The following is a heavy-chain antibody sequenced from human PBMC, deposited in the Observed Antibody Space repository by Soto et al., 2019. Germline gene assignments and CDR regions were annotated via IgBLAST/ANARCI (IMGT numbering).Heavy chain of an antibody. CDR2: ISYDGSNK. Sequence: QVQLVESGGGVVQPGRSLRLSCAASGFTFSSYGMHWVRQAPGKGLEWVAVISYDGSNKYYADSVKGRFTISRDNSKNTQYLQMNSLRAEDTAVYYCAKVDYRGRYFDYGGQGTLVTVSS. CDR3: AKVDYRGRYFDY. J-gene: IGHJ4*02. V-gene: IGHV3-30*18. CDR1: GFTFSSYG. D-gene: IGHD1-26*01.